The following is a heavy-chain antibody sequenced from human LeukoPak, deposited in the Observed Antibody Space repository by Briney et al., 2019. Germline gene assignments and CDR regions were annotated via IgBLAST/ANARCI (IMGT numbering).Heavy chain of an antibody. CDR1: GFTFSSYA. CDR3: ARGMTTVTTWWFDP. J-gene: IGHJ5*02. D-gene: IGHD4-17*01. CDR2: ISYHGSKK. V-gene: IGHV3-30-3*01. Sequence: PGGSLRLSCAASGFTFSSYAMHWVRQAPGKGLEWVAVISYHGSKKYYADSVKGRFTISRDNSKNTLYLQMNSLRAEDTAVYYCARGMTTVTTWWFDPWGQGTLVTVSS.